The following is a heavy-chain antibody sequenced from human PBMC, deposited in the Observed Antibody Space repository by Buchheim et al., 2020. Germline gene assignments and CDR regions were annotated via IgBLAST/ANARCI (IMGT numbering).Heavy chain of an antibody. CDR1: GYSSTSYW. D-gene: IGHD6-19*01. Sequence: EVQLVQSGAEVKKRGESLRISCKGSGYSSTSYWISWVRHMPGKGLEWMGRIDPSDSYTNYSPSFQGDVTLSAEKSTTTASPQWSSLNASDTATYYCARSPQKTVADRYCFDYWGQGTL. J-gene: IGHJ4*02. CDR3: ARSPQKTVADRYCFDY. CDR2: IDPSDSYT. V-gene: IGHV5-10-1*03.